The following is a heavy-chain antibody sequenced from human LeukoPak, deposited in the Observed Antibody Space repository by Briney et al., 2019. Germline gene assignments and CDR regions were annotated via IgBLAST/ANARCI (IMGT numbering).Heavy chain of an antibody. D-gene: IGHD3-9*01. J-gene: IGHJ4*02. Sequence: SETLSLTCTVSGGSISSYYWSWVRQTAGKGLELIGRIYISGTTNYNPSLKSRVTMSLDTSKNQLSLRLTSVTAAETAVYYCARDEARTGYIHYWGQGTLITVSS. CDR2: IYISGTT. CDR1: GGSISSYY. V-gene: IGHV4-4*07. CDR3: ARDEARTGYIHY.